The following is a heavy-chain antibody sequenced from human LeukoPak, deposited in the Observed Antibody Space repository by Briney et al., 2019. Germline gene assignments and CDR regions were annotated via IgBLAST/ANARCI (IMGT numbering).Heavy chain of an antibody. J-gene: IGHJ4*02. CDR1: GFTFSSYA. Sequence: GGSLRLSCAASGFTFSSYAMSWVRQAPGKGLEWVSAISGSGGSTYYADSVKGRFTISRDNAKNSLYLQMNSLRAEDTAVYYCATGAGRGYNLWGQGTLITVSS. D-gene: IGHD5-24*01. V-gene: IGHV3-23*01. CDR3: ATGAGRGYNL. CDR2: ISGSGGST.